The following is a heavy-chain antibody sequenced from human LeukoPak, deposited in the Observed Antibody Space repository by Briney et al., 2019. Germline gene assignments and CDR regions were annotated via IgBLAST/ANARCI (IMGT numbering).Heavy chain of an antibody. CDR3: VKDLRGYYTFDY. V-gene: IGHV3-53*05. CDR1: GFTVSSNY. D-gene: IGHD3-22*01. J-gene: IGHJ4*02. CDR2: IYSGGST. Sequence: GGSLRLSCAASGFTVSSNYMSWVRQAPGKGLEWVSVIYSGGSTYYADSVKGRFTISRDNSKNTLCLQMNSLRVEDAAVYYCVKDLRGYYTFDYWGQGTLVTVSS.